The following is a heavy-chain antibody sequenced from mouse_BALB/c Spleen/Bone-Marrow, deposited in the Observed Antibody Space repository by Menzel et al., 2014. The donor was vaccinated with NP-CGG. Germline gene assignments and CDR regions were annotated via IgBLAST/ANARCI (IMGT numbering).Heavy chain of an antibody. J-gene: IGHJ4*01. CDR1: GYTFTNYW. D-gene: IGHD2-14*01. CDR2: IYPSDSYS. Sequence: VQLQQSGAELVRPGASVKVSCKASGYTFTNYWINWVRQRPGQGLVWIGNIYPSDSYSNYNQKFKDKATLTVDKSSSTAHMQLSSPTSEDSAVYYCTRRDRYDYYGVDYWGQGTSVTVSS. V-gene: IGHV1-69*02. CDR3: TRRDRYDYYGVDY.